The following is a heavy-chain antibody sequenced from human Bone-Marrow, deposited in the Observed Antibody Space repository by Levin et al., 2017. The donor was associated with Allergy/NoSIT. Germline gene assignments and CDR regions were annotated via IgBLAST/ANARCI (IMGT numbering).Heavy chain of an antibody. CDR1: GGSFSGYY. CDR3: ARGRSRPYYYYGMDV. J-gene: IGHJ6*02. CDR2: INHSGST. D-gene: IGHD6-6*01. V-gene: IGHV4-34*01. Sequence: SETLSLTCAVYGGSFSGYYWSWIRQPPGKGLEWIGEINHSGSTNYNPSLKSRVTISVDTSKNQFSLKLSSVTAADTAVYYCARGRSRPYYYYGMDVWGQGTTVTVSS.